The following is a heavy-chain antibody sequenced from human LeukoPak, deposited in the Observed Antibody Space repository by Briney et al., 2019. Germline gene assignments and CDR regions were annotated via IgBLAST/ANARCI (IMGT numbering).Heavy chain of an antibody. D-gene: IGHD3-16*01. CDR2: ISASGHYT. CDR3: AKDGSWGDYYFYFYIDV. J-gene: IGHJ6*03. CDR1: GFTFGNSA. V-gene: IGHV3-23*01. Sequence: GGSLRLSCEVSGFTFGNSAMSWVRQAPGKGLEWISGISASGHYTCTADSLKGRFSISRDNSKNTLYLQMNSLRAEDTALYYCAKDGSWGDYYFYFYIDVWGKGTTVTVSS.